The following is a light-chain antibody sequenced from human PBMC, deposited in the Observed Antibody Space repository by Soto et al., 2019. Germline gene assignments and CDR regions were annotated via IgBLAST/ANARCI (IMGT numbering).Light chain of an antibody. Sequence: DIQMTQSPSSLSASVGDRVTITCRASQSISSYLNWYQQKPGKAPKLLIYAASSLQSGVPSRFSGSGSGTDFTLTISSLQPEDFATYYCQQSYSTPLFIFGPGTKVDI. CDR2: AAS. V-gene: IGKV1-39*01. J-gene: IGKJ3*01. CDR1: QSISSY. CDR3: QQSYSTPLFI.